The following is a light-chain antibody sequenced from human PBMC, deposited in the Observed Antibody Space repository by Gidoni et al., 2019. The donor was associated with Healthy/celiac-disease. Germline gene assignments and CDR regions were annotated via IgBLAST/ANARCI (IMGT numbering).Light chain of an antibody. CDR1: QSISSY. CDR3: QQSYSTPQT. Sequence: IHTTPSPSSLSSSVGDSVTLTCRASQSISSYLDWYQQKPGKAPKLLIYAESSLQSGVPSRFSGSGSGTDFTLTISSLQPEDFATYYCQQSYSTPQTFGQGTKLEIK. J-gene: IGKJ2*01. CDR2: AES. V-gene: IGKV1-39*01.